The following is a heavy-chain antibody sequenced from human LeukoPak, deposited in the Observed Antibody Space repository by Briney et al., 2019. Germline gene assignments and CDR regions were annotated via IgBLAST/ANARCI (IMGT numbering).Heavy chain of an antibody. V-gene: IGHV3-7*01. CDR2: LNLDGSDK. CDR3: AKEGSSGLYFDY. J-gene: IGHJ4*02. CDR1: GFTFSESW. Sequence: GGSLRHSCVVSGFTFSESWMSWVRQAPGKGLGWVASLNLDGSDKYYVDSVKGRSTISRDNAKDSLYLQMNSLRAEDTAVYYCAKEGSSGLYFDYRGQGILVTVSS. D-gene: IGHD6-19*01.